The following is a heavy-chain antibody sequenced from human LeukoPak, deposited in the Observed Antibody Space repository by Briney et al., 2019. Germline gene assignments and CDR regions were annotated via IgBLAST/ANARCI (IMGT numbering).Heavy chain of an antibody. CDR2: ISWNSGSI. V-gene: IGHV3-9*01. CDR3: AKDRDYYGMDV. Sequence: GGSLRLSCAASGFTFDDYAMHWVRHAPGKGLEWVSGISWNSGSIGYADSVKGRFTISRDNAKNPLYLQMNSLRAEDTALYYCAKDRDYYGMDVWGQGTTVTVSS. CDR1: GFTFDDYA. J-gene: IGHJ6*02.